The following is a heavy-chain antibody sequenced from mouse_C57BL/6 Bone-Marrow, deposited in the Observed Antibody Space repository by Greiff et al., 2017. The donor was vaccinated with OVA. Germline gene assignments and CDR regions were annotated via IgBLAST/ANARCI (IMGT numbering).Heavy chain of an antibody. CDR2: INPNNGGT. D-gene: IGHD1-1*01. J-gene: IGHJ2*01. Sequence: VQLQQSGPELVKPGASVKIPCKASGYTFTDYNMDWVKQSHGKSLEWIGDINPNNGGTIYNQKFKGKATLTVDKSSSTAYMELRSLTSEDTAVYYCARPYYGSSYAYFDYWGQGTTLTVSS. V-gene: IGHV1-18*01. CDR1: GYTFTDYN. CDR3: ARPYYGSSYAYFDY.